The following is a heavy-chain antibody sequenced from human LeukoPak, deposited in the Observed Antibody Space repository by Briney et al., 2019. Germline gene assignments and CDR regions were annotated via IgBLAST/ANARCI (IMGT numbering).Heavy chain of an antibody. D-gene: IGHD6-13*01. Sequence: SETLSLTCTVSGGSISSYYWSWIRQPAGKGLEWIGRIYTSGSTNYNPSLKSRVTMSVDTSKNQFSLKLSSVTAADSAVYYCARDRRYSSSWYWFDPWGQGTLVTVSS. J-gene: IGHJ5*02. CDR3: ARDRRYSSSWYWFDP. V-gene: IGHV4-4*07. CDR1: GGSISSYY. CDR2: IYTSGST.